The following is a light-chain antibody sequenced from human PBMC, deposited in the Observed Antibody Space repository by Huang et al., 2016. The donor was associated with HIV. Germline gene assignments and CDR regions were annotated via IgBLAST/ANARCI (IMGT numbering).Light chain of an antibody. V-gene: IGKV3-15*01. CDR2: AAS. CDR1: QSVSSN. CDR3: QQYNNWPRT. Sequence: EIVMTQSPATLSVSRVERSTLSCRACQSVSSNLAWYQQKPGQAPRLLIYAASTRATGIPARFSGSGSWTEFTLTISSLQSEDFAVYYCQQYNNWPRTFGQGTKVEIK. J-gene: IGKJ1*01.